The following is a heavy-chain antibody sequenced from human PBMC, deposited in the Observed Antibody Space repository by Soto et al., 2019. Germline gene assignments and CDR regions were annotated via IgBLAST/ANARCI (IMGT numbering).Heavy chain of an antibody. V-gene: IGHV1-18*01. D-gene: IGHD6-19*01. CDR1: GYTFNSNG. Sequence: ASVKVSCKAPGYTFNSNGISWVRQAPGQGLEWMGWISAYNGNTNYAQKLQGRVTMTTDTSTSTAYMELRSLRSDDTAVYYCARDPAVAWGWFDPWGQGTLVTVSS. CDR3: ARDPAVAWGWFDP. J-gene: IGHJ5*02. CDR2: ISAYNGNT.